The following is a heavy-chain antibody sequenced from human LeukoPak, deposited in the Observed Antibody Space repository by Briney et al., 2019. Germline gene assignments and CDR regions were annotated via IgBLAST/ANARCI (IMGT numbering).Heavy chain of an antibody. J-gene: IGHJ6*02. V-gene: IGHV4-59*01. CDR3: ARDSSYDFCSGYQNFGMDV. D-gene: IGHD3-3*01. Sequence: PSETLSLTCTVSGGSISSYYWSWIRQPPGKGLEWIGYIYYSGSTNYNPSLKSRVTISVDTSKNQFSLKLSSVTAADTAVYYCARDSSYDFCSGYQNFGMDVWGQGTTVTVSS. CDR1: GGSISSYY. CDR2: IYYSGST.